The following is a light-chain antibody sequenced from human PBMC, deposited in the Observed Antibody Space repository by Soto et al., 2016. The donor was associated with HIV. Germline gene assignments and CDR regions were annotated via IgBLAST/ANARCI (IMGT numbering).Light chain of an antibody. CDR1: QSISSW. CDR2: KAS. CDR3: QQYYSTPHT. Sequence: DIQMTQSPSTLSASVGDRVTITCRASQSISSWLAWYQQKPGKAPKLLIYKASSLESGVPSRFSGSGSGTDYTLTISSLQPEDFATYHCQQYYSTPHTFGQGTKLEIK. J-gene: IGKJ2*01. V-gene: IGKV1-5*03.